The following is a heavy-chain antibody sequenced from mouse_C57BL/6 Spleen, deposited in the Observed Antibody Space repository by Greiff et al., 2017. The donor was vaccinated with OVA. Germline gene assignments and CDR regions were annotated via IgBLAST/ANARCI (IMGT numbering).Heavy chain of an antibody. CDR3: TRGGGLDWYFDV. CDR2: ISSGGDYI. Sequence: EVKLMESGEGLVKPGGSLKLSCAASGFTFSSYAMSWVRQTPEKRLEWVAYISSGGDYIYYADTVKGRFTLSRDNARNTLYLQMSSLKSEDTAMYYCTRGGGLDWYFDVWGTGTTVTVSS. V-gene: IGHV5-9-1*02. J-gene: IGHJ1*03. CDR1: GFTFSSYA. D-gene: IGHD6-2*01.